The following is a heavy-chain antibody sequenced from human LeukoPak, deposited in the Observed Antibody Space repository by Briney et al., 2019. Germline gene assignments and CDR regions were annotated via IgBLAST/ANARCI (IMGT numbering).Heavy chain of an antibody. CDR2: IIPIFGTA. CDR3: ARGLGRTAMVTRGGVRFDY. CDR1: GYTFTGYY. D-gene: IGHD5-18*01. Sequence: SVKVSCKASGYTFTGYYMHWVRQAPGQGLEWMGGIIPIFGTANYAQKFQGRVTITADKSTSTAYMELSSLRSEDTAVYYCARGLGRTAMVTRGGVRFDYWGQGTLVTVSS. V-gene: IGHV1-69*06. J-gene: IGHJ4*02.